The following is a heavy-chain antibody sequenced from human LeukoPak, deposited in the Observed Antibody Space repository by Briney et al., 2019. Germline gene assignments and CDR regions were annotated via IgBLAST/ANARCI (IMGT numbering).Heavy chain of an antibody. CDR3: ARRAYYDTSGYYPASGYFDL. V-gene: IGHV4-59*08. Sequence: SETLSLTCTVTGGSIFSSYWNWIRQSPGKGLEWIGYIYSTGITNYNPSLKGRGSMSIATSKNQFSLRLNSVTAADTAFYSCARRAYYDTSGYYPASGYFDLWGRGTLVTVSS. CDR1: GGSIFSSY. D-gene: IGHD3-22*01. J-gene: IGHJ2*01. CDR2: IYSTGIT.